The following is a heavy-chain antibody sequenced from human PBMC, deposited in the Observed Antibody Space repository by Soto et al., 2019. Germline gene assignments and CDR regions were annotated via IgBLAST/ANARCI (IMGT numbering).Heavy chain of an antibody. Sequence: QVHLVQSGAEVKKPGASVKVSCKASGYTFISYPITWVRQAPGQGLEWMGWISTYNGNTHYAHKFQDRLTLTTDTSTSTAYMELRSLRSDYTAVYFCAKMSAAVGGRFDPWGQGTLVTVSS. CDR3: AKMSAAVGGRFDP. CDR1: GYTFISYP. J-gene: IGHJ5*02. CDR2: ISTYNGNT. V-gene: IGHV1-18*01. D-gene: IGHD6-13*01.